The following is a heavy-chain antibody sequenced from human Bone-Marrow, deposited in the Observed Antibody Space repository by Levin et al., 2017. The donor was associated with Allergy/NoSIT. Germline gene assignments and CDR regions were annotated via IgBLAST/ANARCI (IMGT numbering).Heavy chain of an antibody. J-gene: IGHJ3*02. CDR1: GGSIRSGVYF. CDR2: VSYSGIT. Sequence: SPTLSLTCTVSGGSIRSGVYFWSWIRQLPGKGLEWIGYVSYSGITFYNQSLKSRVTISGDTSKNLFSLNLSSVTAADTAVYYCARGITVFGVVLAVNDAFDIWGQGTMVTVSS. CDR3: ARGITVFGVVLAVNDAFDI. V-gene: IGHV4-31*03. D-gene: IGHD3-3*01.